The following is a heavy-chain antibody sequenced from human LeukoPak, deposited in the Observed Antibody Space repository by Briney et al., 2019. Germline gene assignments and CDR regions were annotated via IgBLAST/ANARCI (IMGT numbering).Heavy chain of an antibody. Sequence: SETLSLTCAVYGGPFSGSYWSWIRQPPGKGLEWIGEINHSGGTNYNPSLKSRVTISVDTSKNQFSLKLSSVTAADTAVFYCATGKGVYGSGSYLGYWGQGTLVTVSS. CDR1: GGPFSGSY. CDR3: ATGKGVYGSGSYLGY. D-gene: IGHD3-10*01. CDR2: INHSGGT. V-gene: IGHV4-34*01. J-gene: IGHJ4*02.